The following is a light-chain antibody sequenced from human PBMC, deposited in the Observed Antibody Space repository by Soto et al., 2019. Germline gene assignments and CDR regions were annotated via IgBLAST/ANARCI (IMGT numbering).Light chain of an antibody. J-gene: IGKJ1*01. CDR2: GAT. Sequence: ETVLTQSPGTLYFSPGERATLSCRASQSVDNSHVAWYQQRRGLPPRLLIYGATSRATGIPDRFSGSGSGTDFTLTISRLEPEDFAVYYCQQYGSSPRTFGQGTKVDI. CDR1: QSVDNSH. CDR3: QQYGSSPRT. V-gene: IGKV3-20*01.